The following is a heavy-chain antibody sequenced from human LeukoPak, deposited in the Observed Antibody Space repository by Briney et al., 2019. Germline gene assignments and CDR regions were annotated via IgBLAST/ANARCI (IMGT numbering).Heavy chain of an antibody. V-gene: IGHV3-21*01. J-gene: IGHJ4*02. D-gene: IGHD3-22*01. CDR3: ARDNYYDRPYYFDY. Sequence: GGSLRLSCAPSGFTFSSYSMNWVRQAPGKGLKWVSSISSSSSYIYYADSVKGRFTISRDNAKNSLYLQMNSLRAEDTAVYYCARDNYYDRPYYFDYWGQGTLVTVSS. CDR1: GFTFSSYS. CDR2: ISSSSSYI.